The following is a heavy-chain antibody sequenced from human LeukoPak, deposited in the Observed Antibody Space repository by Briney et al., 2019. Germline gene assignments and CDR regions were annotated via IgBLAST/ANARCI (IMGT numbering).Heavy chain of an antibody. V-gene: IGHV4-4*07. Sequence: PSETLSLTYTVSGDSISTYYWSWIRQPAGKELEWIGRIYTSGSTNYNPSLKNRVTMSVDTSKNQFSLKLSSVTAADTAVYYCARLNGDHFDYWGQGKLVTVSS. J-gene: IGHJ4*02. CDR1: GDSISTYY. D-gene: IGHD4-17*01. CDR3: ARLNGDHFDY. CDR2: IYTSGST.